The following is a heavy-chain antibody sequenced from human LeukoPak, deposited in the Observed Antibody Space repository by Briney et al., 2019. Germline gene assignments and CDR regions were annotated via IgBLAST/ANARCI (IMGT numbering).Heavy chain of an antibody. J-gene: IGHJ6*03. D-gene: IGHD3-3*01. CDR3: ASGRYDFWSLSEGLDYMDV. Sequence: GESLKISCKGSGYSFTSYWIGWVRQMPGKGLEWMGIIYPGDSDTRYSPSFQGQVTISADKSISTAYLQWSSLKASDTAMYYCASGRYDFWSLSEGLDYMDVWGKGTTVTVSS. CDR2: IYPGDSDT. V-gene: IGHV5-51*01. CDR1: GYSFTSYW.